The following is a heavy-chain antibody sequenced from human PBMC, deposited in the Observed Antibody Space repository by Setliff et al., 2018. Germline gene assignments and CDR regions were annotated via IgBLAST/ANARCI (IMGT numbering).Heavy chain of an antibody. J-gene: IGHJ5*02. V-gene: IGHV4-59*08. CDR1: GGSVSSYY. CDR2: IYYSGST. D-gene: IGHD3-3*01. Sequence: SETLSLTCTVSGGSVSSYYWSWIRQPPGKGLEWIGYIYYSGSTNYNPSLKSRVTISVDTSKNQFSLRRSSVTAADTAVYYCARGDFWSGYYSNLNWFDPWGQGTLVTVSS. CDR3: ARGDFWSGYYSNLNWFDP.